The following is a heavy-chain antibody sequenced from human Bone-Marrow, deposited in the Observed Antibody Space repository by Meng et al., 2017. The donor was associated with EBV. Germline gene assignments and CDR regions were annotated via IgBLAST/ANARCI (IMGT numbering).Heavy chain of an antibody. CDR1: GGSISSSSYY. CDR3: ARLGAVAGEGDY. J-gene: IGHJ4*02. V-gene: IGHV4-39*01. CDR2: IYYSGST. Sequence: LPLRESGPGRVNPSESLSPTCTVSGGSISSSSYYWGWIRQPPGKGLEWIGSIYYSGSTYYNPSLKSRVTISVDTSKNQFSLKLSSVTAADTAVYYCARLGAVAGEGDYWGQGTLVTVSS. D-gene: IGHD6-19*01.